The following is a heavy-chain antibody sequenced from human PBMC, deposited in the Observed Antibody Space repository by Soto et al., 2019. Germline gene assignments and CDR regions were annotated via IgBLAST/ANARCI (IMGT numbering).Heavy chain of an antibody. D-gene: IGHD1-26*01. CDR2: TRNKANSYTT. Sequence: GGSLRLSCAASGFTFSDHYMDWVRQAPGKGLEWVGRTRNKANSYTTEYAASVKGRFTISRDDSKNSLYLQMNSLKTEDTAVYYCARTERVGATTAYFQHWGQGTLVTVSS. CDR3: ARTERVGATTAYFQH. J-gene: IGHJ1*01. CDR1: GFTFSDHY. V-gene: IGHV3-72*01.